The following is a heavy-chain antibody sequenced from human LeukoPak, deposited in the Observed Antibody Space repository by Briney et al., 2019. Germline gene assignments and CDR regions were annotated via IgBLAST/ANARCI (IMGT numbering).Heavy chain of an antibody. CDR1: GGSISSHY. V-gene: IGHV4-59*08. CDR2: IYYSGST. CDR3: ARTTYSSSWYEYYFDY. D-gene: IGHD6-13*01. Sequence: SETLSLTCTVSGGSISSHYWSWIRQPPGKGLEWIGYIYYSGSTNYNPSLKSRVTISVDTSKNQFSLKLSSVTAADTAVYYCARTTYSSSWYEYYFDYWGQGTLVTVSS. J-gene: IGHJ4*02.